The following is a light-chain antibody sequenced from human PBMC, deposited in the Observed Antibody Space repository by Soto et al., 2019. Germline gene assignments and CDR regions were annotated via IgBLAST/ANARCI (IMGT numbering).Light chain of an antibody. Sequence: EIVLTQSPGTLSLSPGERATLSCRASQSVSSSYLGWYQQKPGQAPRLLIFGTSNRATGIPDRFSGSGSGTDFTLTITRLEPEEFDVYDYEQYGSSPRTFGQGTRVEIK. J-gene: IGKJ5*01. CDR2: GTS. CDR1: QSVSSSY. V-gene: IGKV3-20*01. CDR3: EQYGSSPRT.